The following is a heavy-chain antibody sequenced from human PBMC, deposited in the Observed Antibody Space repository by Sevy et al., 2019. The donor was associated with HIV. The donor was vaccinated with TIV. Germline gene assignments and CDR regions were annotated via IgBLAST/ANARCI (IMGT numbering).Heavy chain of an antibody. CDR3: ARVRYNYGSYYFDY. V-gene: IGHV3-48*03. J-gene: IGHJ4*02. CDR2: ISNSGSTM. CDR1: GFTFSNYE. Sequence: GGSLRLSCAASGFTFSNYEMNWVRQVPGKGLEWVSYISNSGSTMYYADSVKGRFTISRDNAKKSLYLQMNSLTAEDTAVYYCARVRYNYGSYYFDYWGQGTLVTVSS. D-gene: IGHD5-18*01.